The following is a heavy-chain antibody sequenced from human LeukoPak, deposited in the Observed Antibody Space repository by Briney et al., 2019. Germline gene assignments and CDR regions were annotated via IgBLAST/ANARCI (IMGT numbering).Heavy chain of an antibody. D-gene: IGHD6-13*01. CDR1: GGTFSSYA. J-gene: IGHJ6*03. V-gene: IGHV1-69*13. CDR2: IIPIFGTA. CDR3: ATMKSYSSRRQGVRNYYYYYYMDV. Sequence: ASVKVSCKASGGTFSSYAISWVRQAPGQGLEWMGGIIPIFGTANYAQKFQGRVTITADESTSTAYMELSSLRSEDTAVYYCATMKSYSSRRQGVRNYYYYYYMDVWGKGTTVTISS.